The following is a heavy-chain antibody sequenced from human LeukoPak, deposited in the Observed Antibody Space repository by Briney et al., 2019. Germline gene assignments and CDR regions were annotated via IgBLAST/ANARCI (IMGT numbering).Heavy chain of an antibody. J-gene: IGHJ4*02. Sequence: ASVKVSCKASGCTFTGYYMHWVRQAPGQGLEWMGIINPSGGSTSYAQKFQGRVTMTRDTSTSTVYMELSSLRSEDTAVYYCARRKKVVAFDYWGQGTLVTVSS. CDR3: ARRKKVVAFDY. CDR1: GCTFTGYY. D-gene: IGHD2-15*01. CDR2: INPSGGST. V-gene: IGHV1-46*01.